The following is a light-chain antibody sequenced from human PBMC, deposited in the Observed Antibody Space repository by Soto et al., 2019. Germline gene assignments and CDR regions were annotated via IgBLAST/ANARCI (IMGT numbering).Light chain of an antibody. CDR2: AAS. V-gene: IGKV3-15*01. Sequence: EIEMTQSPATLSLATGERVTLSCRASESVSTNLAWYQQKAGQAPRLLIYAASTRATGIPARFSGSGSGTEFTLTIRSLQSEDFAVYYWQQYSIWRTFGQGTKVDIK. CDR3: QQYSIWRT. J-gene: IGKJ1*01. CDR1: ESVSTN.